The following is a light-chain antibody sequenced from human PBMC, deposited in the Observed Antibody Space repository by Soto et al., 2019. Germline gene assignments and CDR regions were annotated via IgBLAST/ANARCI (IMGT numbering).Light chain of an antibody. CDR3: QSYDSSKPLWV. J-gene: IGLJ3*02. CDR2: EDN. V-gene: IGLV6-57*01. CDR1: SGSIASNY. Sequence: NFMLTQPHSVSESPGKTVTISCTRSSGSIASNYVQWYQQRPGSSPTTVIYEDNQRPSGVPDRFSGSIDSSSNSASLTISGLKTEDEADYYWQSYDSSKPLWVFGGGTQLTVL.